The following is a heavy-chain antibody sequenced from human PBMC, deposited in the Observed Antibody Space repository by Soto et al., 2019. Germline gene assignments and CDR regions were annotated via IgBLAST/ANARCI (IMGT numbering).Heavy chain of an antibody. CDR2: INWNGGST. V-gene: IGHV3-20*01. CDR3: ARVAGYCSGGSCYSHYYYYMDV. J-gene: IGHJ6*03. D-gene: IGHD2-15*01. Sequence: WIRQPPGKGLEWVSGINWNGGSTGYADSVKGRFTISSDNAKNSLYLQMNSLRAEDTALYHCARVAGYCSGGSCYSHYYYYMDVWGKGTTVTVSS.